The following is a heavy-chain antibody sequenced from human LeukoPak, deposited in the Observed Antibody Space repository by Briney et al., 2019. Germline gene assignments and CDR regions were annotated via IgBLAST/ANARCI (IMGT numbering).Heavy chain of an antibody. V-gene: IGHV1-46*01. Sequence: ASVKVSCKASGYTFTSYYMHWVRQAPGQGLERMGIINPSGGGTSYAQKFQGRVTMTRDTSTSTVYMELSSLRSEDTAVYYCARGHTAMDLFDYWGQGTLVTVSS. D-gene: IGHD5-18*01. J-gene: IGHJ4*02. CDR2: INPSGGGT. CDR1: GYTFTSYY. CDR3: ARGHTAMDLFDY.